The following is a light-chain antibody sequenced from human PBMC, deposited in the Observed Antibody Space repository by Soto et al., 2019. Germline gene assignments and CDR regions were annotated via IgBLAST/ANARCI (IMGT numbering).Light chain of an antibody. CDR2: ETS. Sequence: EIVLTQSPDSLSLSPGERATLSCWASQSVTSKSLAWYQHKPGLPPRLLIYETSSRAAGIPDRISGSGSGTDFSLSISRLEPEDSAIYYCQQYGSSPRTFGQGTKVDIK. V-gene: IGKV3D-20*01. CDR1: QSVTSKS. J-gene: IGKJ1*01. CDR3: QQYGSSPRT.